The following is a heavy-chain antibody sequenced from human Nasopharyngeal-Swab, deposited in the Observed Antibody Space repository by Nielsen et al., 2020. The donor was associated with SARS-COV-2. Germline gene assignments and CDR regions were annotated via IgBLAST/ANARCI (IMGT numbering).Heavy chain of an antibody. D-gene: IGHD3-22*01. J-gene: IGHJ4*02. CDR3: ASTPLDSSGYYYAFHY. V-gene: IGHV3-30-3*01. CDR1: GFTFSRYT. Sequence: SLKTSCAASGFTFSRYTMHWVRQAPGKGLEWVAVISYDGSNKYYADSVKGRFTISRDISKNTLYLQMNSLRAEDTAVFYCASTPLDSSGYYYAFHYWGRGTLVTVSS. CDR2: ISYDGSNK.